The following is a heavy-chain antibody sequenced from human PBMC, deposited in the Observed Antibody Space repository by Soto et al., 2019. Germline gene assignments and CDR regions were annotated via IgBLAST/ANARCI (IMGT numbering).Heavy chain of an antibody. V-gene: IGHV3-23*01. CDR2: ISGSGSST. Sequence: EVQLFESGGDSAQPGGSLRLSCAASGFTFSSYAMNWVRQAPGKGLEWVSTISGSGSSTYYADSVKGRFTISRDNSRNTMYVQMNSLRVEDTAVYYCAKGDGYSGKGAWFNPWGQGTQVTVSS. D-gene: IGHD5-12*01. J-gene: IGHJ5*02. CDR3: AKGDGYSGKGAWFNP. CDR1: GFTFSSYA.